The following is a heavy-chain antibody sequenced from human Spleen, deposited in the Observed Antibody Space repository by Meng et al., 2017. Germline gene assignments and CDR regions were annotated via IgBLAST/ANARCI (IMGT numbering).Heavy chain of an antibody. CDR3: ARGPTTMAHDFDY. CDR2: INHSGST. CDR1: GGSFSDYY. J-gene: IGHJ4*02. D-gene: IGHD4-11*01. V-gene: IGHV4-34*01. Sequence: QGQLPHGGAGLLKPSETLSLTCVVSGGSFSDYYWSWIRQPPGKGLEWIGEINHSGSTNYNPSLESRATISVDTSQNNLSLKLSSVTAADSAVYYCARGPTTMAHDFDYWGQGTLVTVSS.